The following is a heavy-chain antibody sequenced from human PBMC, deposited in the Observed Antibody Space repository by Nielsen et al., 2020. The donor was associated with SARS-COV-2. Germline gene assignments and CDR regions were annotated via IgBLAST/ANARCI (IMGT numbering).Heavy chain of an antibody. CDR2: IYSGGST. D-gene: IGHD1-1*01. V-gene: IGHV3-53*01. J-gene: IGHJ6*03. CDR3: ARDPFGTDYYYYYMDV. CDR1: GFTVSSNY. Sequence: GESLKISCAASGFTVSSNYMSWVRQAPGKGLEWVSVIYSGGSTYYADSVKGRFTISRDNAKNSLYLQMNSLRAEDTAVYYCARDPFGTDYYYYYMDVWGKGTTVTVSS.